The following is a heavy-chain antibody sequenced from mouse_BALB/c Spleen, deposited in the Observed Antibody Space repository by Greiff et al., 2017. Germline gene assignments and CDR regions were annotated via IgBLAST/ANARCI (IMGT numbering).Heavy chain of an antibody. J-gene: IGHJ4*01. CDR2: IDPANGNT. CDR3: AISYYDYDRDY. Sequence: EVQGVESGAELVKPGASVKLSCTASGFNIKDTYMHWVKQRPEQGLEWIGRIDPANGNTKYDPKFQGKATITADTSSNTAYLQLSSLTSEDTAVYYCAISYYDYDRDYWGQGTSVTVSS. V-gene: IGHV14-3*02. D-gene: IGHD2-4*01. CDR1: GFNIKDTY.